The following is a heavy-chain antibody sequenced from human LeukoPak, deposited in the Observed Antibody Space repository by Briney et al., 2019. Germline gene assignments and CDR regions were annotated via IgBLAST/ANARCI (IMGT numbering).Heavy chain of an antibody. Sequence: NPSETLSLTCTVSGFTISSYDWSWIRQPAGKGLEWIGRICTSGSTNYNPSLKSRVTMSVDTSKNQFSLQLSSVTAADTAVYYCAREHPYGSGSYVVRHYYYYGMDVWGQGTTVTVSS. CDR2: ICTSGST. CDR3: AREHPYGSGSYVVRHYYYYGMDV. D-gene: IGHD3-10*01. CDR1: GFTISSYD. V-gene: IGHV4-4*07. J-gene: IGHJ6*02.